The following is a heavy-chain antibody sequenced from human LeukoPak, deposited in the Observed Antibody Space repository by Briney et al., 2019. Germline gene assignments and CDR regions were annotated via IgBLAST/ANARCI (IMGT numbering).Heavy chain of an antibody. J-gene: IGHJ6*02. CDR1: GFTFDDYA. CDR2: ISWNSGSI. V-gene: IGHV3-9*01. CDR3: AKDIVPAEYYGDYGYGMDV. Sequence: GGSLRLSCAASGFTFDDYAMHWVRHAPGKGLEWVSGISWNSGSIGYADSVKGRFTISRDNAKNSLYLQMNSLRAEDTALYYCAKDIVPAEYYGDYGYGMDVWGQGTTVTVSS. D-gene: IGHD4-17*01.